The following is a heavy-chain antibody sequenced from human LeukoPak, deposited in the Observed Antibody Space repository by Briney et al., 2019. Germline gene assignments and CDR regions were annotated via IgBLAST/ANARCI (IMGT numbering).Heavy chain of an antibody. D-gene: IGHD6-13*01. J-gene: IGHJ4*02. CDR1: GDSIDSRY. CDR3: ARETAAAGSFIAINDY. CDR2: IFGTGST. V-gene: IGHV4-59*11. Sequence: SETLSLTCTVSGDSIDSRYWSWIRQPPGKGLEWIGYIFGTGSTNYNPSLKSRVTISVDRSKNQFSLKLSSVTAADTAVYYCARETAAAGSFIAINDYWGQGTLVTVSS.